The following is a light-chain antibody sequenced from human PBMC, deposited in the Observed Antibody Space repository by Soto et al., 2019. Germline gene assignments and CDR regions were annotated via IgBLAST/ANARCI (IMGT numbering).Light chain of an antibody. CDR3: SSYTSSSFGV. Sequence: QSALTQPASVSGSPGQSITISCTGTSSDVGDYTYVSWYQQHPGKAPKLMIYDVSDLPSGVSDRFSGSKSGNTASLTISGLQAEDEADYYCSSYTSSSFGVFGTGTKVTVL. J-gene: IGLJ1*01. CDR1: SSDVGDYTY. V-gene: IGLV2-14*01. CDR2: DVS.